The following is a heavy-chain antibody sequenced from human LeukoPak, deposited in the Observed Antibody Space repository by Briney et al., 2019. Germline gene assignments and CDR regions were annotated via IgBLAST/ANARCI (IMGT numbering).Heavy chain of an antibody. Sequence: SQTLSLTCTVSGGSISSGGYYWSWIRQHPGKGLEWIGYIYYSGSTNYNPSLKSRVTISVDTSKNQFSLKLSSVTAADTAVYYCARQGDYYGSGSYYPLFDPWGQGTLVTVSS. CDR3: ARQGDYYGSGSYYPLFDP. CDR1: GGSISSGGYY. J-gene: IGHJ5*02. V-gene: IGHV4-31*03. D-gene: IGHD3-10*01. CDR2: IYYSGST.